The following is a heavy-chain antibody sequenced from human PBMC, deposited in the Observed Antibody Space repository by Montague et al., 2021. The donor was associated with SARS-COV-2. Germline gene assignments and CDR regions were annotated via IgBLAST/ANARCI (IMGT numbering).Heavy chain of an antibody. D-gene: IGHD3-10*01. CDR2: INHGGST. Sequence: SETLPLTCAVHGTSFNGYYWNWIRQPPGKGLEWIGEINHGGSTKYSPSLKSRLTISADTSKNQFSPKLTSVAAADTAVYYCARLRDGVVPSPILGVGPYYSYYYMDVWGRGTTVTVSS. J-gene: IGHJ6*03. CDR3: ARLRDGVVPSPILGVGPYYSYYYMDV. V-gene: IGHV4-34*01. CDR1: GTSFNGYY.